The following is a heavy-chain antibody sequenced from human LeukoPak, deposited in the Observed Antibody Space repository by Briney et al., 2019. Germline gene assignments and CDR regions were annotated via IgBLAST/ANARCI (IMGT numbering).Heavy chain of an antibody. CDR2: IYYTGST. CDR3: ARLHHYYGSGTYGGAYNYYMDV. CDR1: SGFISSYY. J-gene: IGHJ6*03. V-gene: IGHV4-59*01. D-gene: IGHD3-10*01. Sequence: SETLSLTCSVSSGFISSYYWSWIRQSPGKGLEWIGYIYYTGSTSYNPSLQSRVTISVDTSKNQFSLRLNSVIAADTAVYYCARLHHYYGSGTYGGAYNYYMDVWGKGTTVTVSS.